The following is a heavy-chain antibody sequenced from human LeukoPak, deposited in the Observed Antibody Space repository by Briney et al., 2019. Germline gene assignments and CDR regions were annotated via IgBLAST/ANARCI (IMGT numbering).Heavy chain of an antibody. J-gene: IGHJ5*01. Sequence: SETLSLTCAVSGGSISSGDYYWSWIRQPPGKGLEWLGYIYYSGSTYYNPSLDGRVTISLDTSANHFSLQLNSVTAADTAVYYCVRHDGRGGATMGAFDSWGQGSLVTVSS. CDR2: IYYSGST. V-gene: IGHV4-30-4*01. CDR1: GGSISSGDYY. D-gene: IGHD5-12*01. CDR3: VRHDGRGGATMGAFDS.